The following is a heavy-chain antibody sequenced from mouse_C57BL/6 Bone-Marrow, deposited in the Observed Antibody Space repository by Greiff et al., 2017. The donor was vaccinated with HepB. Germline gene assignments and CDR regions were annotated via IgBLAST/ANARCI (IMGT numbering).Heavy chain of an antibody. D-gene: IGHD1-1*01. CDR1: GFTFSSYA. CDR3: TRDRAITTVVHRYFDV. CDR2: ISSGGDYI. V-gene: IGHV5-9-1*02. J-gene: IGHJ1*03. Sequence: EVQLVESGEGLVKPGGSLKLSCAASGFTFSSYAMSWVRQTPEKRLEWVAYISSGGDYIYYADTVKGRFTISRDNARNTLYLQMSSLKSEDTDMYYCTRDRAITTVVHRYFDVWGTGTTVTVSS.